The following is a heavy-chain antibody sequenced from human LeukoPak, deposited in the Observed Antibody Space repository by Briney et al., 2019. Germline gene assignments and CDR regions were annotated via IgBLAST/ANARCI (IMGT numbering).Heavy chain of an antibody. CDR1: GFTFSNYW. CDR2: INSDGINT. J-gene: IGHJ4*02. V-gene: IGHV3-74*01. CDR3: AKEIPANYFDY. Sequence: PGGSLRLSCAASGFTFSNYWMHWVRQAPGKGLVWVSRINSDGINTSYADSVKGRFTISRDNAKNTLNLQMNSLRAEDTAVYYCAKEIPANYFDYWGQGTLVTVSS.